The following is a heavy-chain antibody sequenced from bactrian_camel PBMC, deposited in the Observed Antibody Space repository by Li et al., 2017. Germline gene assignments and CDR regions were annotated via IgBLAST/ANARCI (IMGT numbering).Heavy chain of an antibody. V-gene: IGHV3S53*01. CDR1: GFTFRYSD. D-gene: IGHD4*01. CDR2: VARDGST. Sequence: HVQLVESGGGSVQPGGSLGLSCAGSGFTFRYSDYCLGWFRQALGKEREAVAVVARDGSTTYSDSVEGRFTISRDNAQNTLYLQMNSLEPEDTAMYYCAAGDGRTSISNYRYCDLAAVTFGSWGQGTQVTVS. J-gene: IGHJ6*01. CDR3: AAGDGRTSISNYRYCDLAAVTFGS.